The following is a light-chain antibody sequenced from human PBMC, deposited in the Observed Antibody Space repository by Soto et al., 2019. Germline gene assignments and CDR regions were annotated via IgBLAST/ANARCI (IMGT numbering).Light chain of an antibody. CDR1: QSISSY. CDR2: AAS. J-gene: IGKJ5*01. Sequence: QSTKAKSSLPASVGARVTVPCRASQSISSYLNWYQQKPGKAPKLLIYAASSLQSGVPSRFSGSGSGTDFTLTISSLEPEDFAVYYCQQRTNWPIPFGQRT. V-gene: IGKV1-39*01. CDR3: QQRTNWPIP.